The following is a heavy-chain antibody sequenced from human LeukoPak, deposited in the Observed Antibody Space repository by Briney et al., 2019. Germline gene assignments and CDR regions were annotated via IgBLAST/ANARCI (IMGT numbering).Heavy chain of an antibody. Sequence: GGSLRPSCAASGFIVSGYHMDWVRQAPGKGLEWVGRTRDRARSYRTQYAPSVEDRFSISRDESKNSVFLQMNSLQPEDTAVYYCARDGAEGDDSAFDVWGQGTMVTVSS. CDR3: ARDGAEGDDSAFDV. D-gene: IGHD2-21*01. J-gene: IGHJ3*01. V-gene: IGHV3-72*01. CDR2: TRDRARSYRT. CDR1: GFIVSGYH.